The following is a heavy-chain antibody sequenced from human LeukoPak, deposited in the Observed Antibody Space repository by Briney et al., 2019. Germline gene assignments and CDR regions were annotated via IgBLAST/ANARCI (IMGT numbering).Heavy chain of an antibody. V-gene: IGHV3-30*18. Sequence: GRSLRLSCAASGFTFSSYGMHWVRQAPGKGLEWVAVISYDGSNKYYADSVKGRFTISRDNSKNTLYLQTNSLRAEDTAVYYCAKEANDYVWGSYRSYYFDYWGQGTLVTVSS. CDR1: GFTFSSYG. CDR2: ISYDGSNK. CDR3: AKEANDYVWGSYRSYYFDY. J-gene: IGHJ4*02. D-gene: IGHD3-16*02.